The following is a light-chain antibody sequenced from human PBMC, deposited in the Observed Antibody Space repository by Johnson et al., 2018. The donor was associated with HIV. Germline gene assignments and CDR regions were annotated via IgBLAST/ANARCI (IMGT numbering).Light chain of an antibody. CDR3: GTWDNSLSAYV. CDR2: ENN. Sequence: QSVLTQPPSVSAAPGQKVTISCSGSSSNIGNNYVSWYQQLPGTAPKLLIYENNKRPSGIPDRFSGSKSGTSATLGITGLQTGDEAGYYCGTWDNSLSAYVFDTGTKVTVL. J-gene: IGLJ1*01. CDR1: SSNIGNNY. V-gene: IGLV1-51*02.